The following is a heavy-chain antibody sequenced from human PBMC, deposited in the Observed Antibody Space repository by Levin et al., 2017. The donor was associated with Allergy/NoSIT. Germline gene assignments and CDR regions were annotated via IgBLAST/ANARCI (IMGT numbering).Heavy chain of an antibody. CDR2: INHSGST. J-gene: IGHJ4*02. CDR3: ARGTTRNIAALPHFDY. V-gene: IGHV4-34*01. D-gene: IGHD6-6*01. CDR1: GGSFRGYY. Sequence: SQTLSLTCAVYGGSFRGYYWSWIRQPPGKGLEWIGEINHSGSTNYNPSLKSRVTISVDTSKNQFSLKLSSVTAADTAVYYCARGTTRNIAALPHFDYWGQGTLVTVSS.